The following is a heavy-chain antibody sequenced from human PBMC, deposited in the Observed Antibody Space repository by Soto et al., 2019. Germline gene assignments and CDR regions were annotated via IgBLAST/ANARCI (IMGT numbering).Heavy chain of an antibody. CDR2: IWYDGSNK. V-gene: IGHV3-33*01. J-gene: IGHJ4*02. CDR3: ARDRIQLWSLFY. Sequence: QVQLVESGGGVVQPGRSLRLSCAASGFTFSSYGMHWVRQAPGKGLEWVAGIWYDGSNKYYADSVKGRFTISRDNSKNTLYLQMNSLRAEDTAVYYCARDRIQLWSLFYWGQGTVVTVS. CDR1: GFTFSSYG. D-gene: IGHD5-18*01.